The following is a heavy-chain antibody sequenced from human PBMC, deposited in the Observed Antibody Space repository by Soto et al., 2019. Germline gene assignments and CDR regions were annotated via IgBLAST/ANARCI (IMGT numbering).Heavy chain of an antibody. CDR1: GFTSCSYW. D-gene: IGHD3-22*01. Sequence: EVQLVESGGGLVQPGGSLRLSCAASGFTSCSYWIHWVRQAPGKGLVWVSRISNDGSSTNYADSVKGRFTISRDNAKNTVYLQMNSLRAEDTAVYYCARDTYYYDSSDHFSADAFDIWGQGTMVTVSS. J-gene: IGHJ3*02. V-gene: IGHV3-74*01. CDR3: ARDTYYYDSSDHFSADAFDI. CDR2: ISNDGSST.